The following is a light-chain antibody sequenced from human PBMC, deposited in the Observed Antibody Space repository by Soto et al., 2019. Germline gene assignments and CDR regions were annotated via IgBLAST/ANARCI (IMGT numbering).Light chain of an antibody. CDR1: SGHNTYA. V-gene: IGLV4-69*01. J-gene: IGLJ2*01. CDR3: QTWAAGIRV. CDR2: LSSDGSH. Sequence: QPVLTQSPSASASLGASVKLTCTLSSGHNTYAIAWHQQQPEKGPRFLMKLSSDGSHSKGDGIPDRFSGSSSGAERYLIISSLQSEDEADYYCQTWAAGIRVFGGGTKVTVL.